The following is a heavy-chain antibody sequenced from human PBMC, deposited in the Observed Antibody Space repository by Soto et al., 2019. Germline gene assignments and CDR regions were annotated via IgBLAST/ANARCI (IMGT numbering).Heavy chain of an antibody. CDR2: INAGNGNT. CDR3: AKYIEVVTGEDC. V-gene: IGHV1-3*01. Sequence: QVQLVQSGAEVKKPGASVKVSCKASGYTFTSYAMHWVRQAPGQRLEWMGWINAGNGNTKYSQKFQGRVTITRETPEISAYMGLISMRSEDTAVYYSAKYIEVVTGEDCGGLGTLVTVS. D-gene: IGHD2-21*02. CDR1: GYTFTSYA. J-gene: IGHJ4*01.